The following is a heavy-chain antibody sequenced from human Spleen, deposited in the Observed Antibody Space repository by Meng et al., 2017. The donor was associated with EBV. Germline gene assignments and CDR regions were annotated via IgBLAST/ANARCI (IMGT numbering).Heavy chain of an antibody. J-gene: IGHJ5*02. Sequence: QEQLVEAGVGVVQSGRSLPFSCAASGFILSGYGFHWVRQAPGKGPEWVAIIPSDASHNKYYADSVKGRFTISRDNSKNTLYLQMNSLKIEDTAVYYCAKDLSGRFDPWGQGTLVTVSS. D-gene: IGHD1-14*01. CDR3: AKDLSGRFDP. CDR1: GFILSGYG. CDR2: IPSDASHNK. V-gene: IGHV3-30*18.